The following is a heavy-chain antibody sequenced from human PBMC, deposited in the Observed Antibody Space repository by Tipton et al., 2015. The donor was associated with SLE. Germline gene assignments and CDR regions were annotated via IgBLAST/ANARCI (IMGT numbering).Heavy chain of an antibody. Sequence: LRLSCVASGFTFSDYSMHWVRLAPGKGLEWVAVISYDGGNEYYADSVKGRFTISRDNSKSTLYLQINSLRAEDTAVYYCAQYRFYYDSSDRCDYLGQGTLVTVSS. J-gene: IGHJ4*02. CDR3: AQYRFYYDSSDRCDY. D-gene: IGHD3-22*01. CDR1: GFTFSDYS. V-gene: IGHV3-30*04. CDR2: ISYDGGNE.